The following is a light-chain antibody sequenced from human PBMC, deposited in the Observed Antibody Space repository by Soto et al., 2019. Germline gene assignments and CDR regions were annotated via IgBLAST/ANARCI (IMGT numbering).Light chain of an antibody. CDR1: QSVSSY. CDR2: DAL. V-gene: IGKV3-11*01. CDR3: QQRSNWTWT. Sequence: EIVLTQSPATLSLSPGERATLSCRASQSVSSYLAWYQQKPGQAPRLLIYDALNRATGIPARFSGSGSGTVFTLTISSLEPEDFAVYYCQQRSNWTWTFGQGTKVEI. J-gene: IGKJ1*01.